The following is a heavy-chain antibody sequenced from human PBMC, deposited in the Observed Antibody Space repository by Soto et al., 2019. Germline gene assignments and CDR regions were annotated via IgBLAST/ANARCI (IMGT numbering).Heavy chain of an antibody. D-gene: IGHD6-19*01. CDR2: INPNTGGT. J-gene: IGHJ2*01. CDR1: GYTFTGYH. Sequence: QVQLVQSGAEVRKPGASVKVSCRASGYTFTGYHLHWVRQAPGEGLEWMGWINPNTGGTEYAQKFQGRVTMTGDSSISTAYMELNRLTSDDTAVYYCARDGAFSRKTVAETLHWFFDLWGRGTLVTVSS. CDR3: ARDGAFSRKTVAETLHWFFDL. V-gene: IGHV1-2*02.